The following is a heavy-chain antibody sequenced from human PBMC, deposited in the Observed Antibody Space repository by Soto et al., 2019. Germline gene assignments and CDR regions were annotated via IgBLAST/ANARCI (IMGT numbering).Heavy chain of an antibody. CDR3: ARHYDFWSRGRYVDY. CDR1: GGSISSSSYY. D-gene: IGHD3-3*01. CDR2: IYYSGST. Sequence: QLQLQESGPGLVKPSETLSLTCTVSGGSISSSSYYWGWIRQPPGKGLEWIGSIYYSGSTYYSPSLKSRVAISVDPSKNQLFLKLSSVPAADTAVDYCARHYDFWSRGRYVDYWGQGTLVTVSS. J-gene: IGHJ4*02. V-gene: IGHV4-39*01.